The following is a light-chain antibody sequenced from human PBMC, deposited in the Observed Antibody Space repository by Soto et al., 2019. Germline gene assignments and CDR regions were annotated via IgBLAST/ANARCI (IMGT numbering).Light chain of an antibody. J-gene: IGKJ1*01. Sequence: DIQMTQSPSSLSASVGDRVTITCRASQSISSYLNWYQQKPGKAPKLLIYAASSLQSGVPSRFSGSGSGTYFTLTISSLQPEDFATYYGQQSYSTPPTFGQGTKVDIK. CDR2: AAS. V-gene: IGKV1-39*01. CDR1: QSISSY. CDR3: QQSYSTPPT.